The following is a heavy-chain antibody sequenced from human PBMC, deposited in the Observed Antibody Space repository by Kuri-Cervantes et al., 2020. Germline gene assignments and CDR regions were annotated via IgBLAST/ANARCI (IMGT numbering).Heavy chain of an antibody. J-gene: IGHJ5*02. CDR3: ARARITMVRGVREGWFDP. Sequence: ASVKVSCKASGYTFTSYYMHWVRQAPGQGLEWMGIINPSGGSTSYAQKFQGRVTMTRDTSISTAYMELSRLRSDDTAVYYCARARITMVRGVREGWFDPWGQGTLVTVSS. V-gene: IGHV1-46*01. CDR2: INPSGGST. D-gene: IGHD3-10*01. CDR1: GYTFTSYY.